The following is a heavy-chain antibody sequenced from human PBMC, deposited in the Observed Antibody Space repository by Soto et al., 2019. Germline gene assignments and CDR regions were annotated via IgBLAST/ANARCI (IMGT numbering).Heavy chain of an antibody. CDR2: INHSGST. D-gene: IGHD4-17*01. J-gene: IGHJ4*02. V-gene: IGHV4-34*01. CDR1: GGSFSGYY. Sequence: PSETLSLTFAVYGGSFSGYYWSWIRQPPGKGLEWIGEINHSGSTNYNPSLKSRVTISVDTSKNQFSLKLSSVTAADTAVYYCARGPPYGDSSVVYWGQGTLVTVSS. CDR3: ARGPPYGDSSVVY.